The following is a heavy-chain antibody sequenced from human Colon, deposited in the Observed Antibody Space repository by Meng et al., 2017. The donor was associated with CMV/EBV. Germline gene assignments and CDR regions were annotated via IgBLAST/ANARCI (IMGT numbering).Heavy chain of an antibody. CDR2: VTPDGGAT. D-gene: IGHD3-16*01. CDR3: AVGAFSANSRAVDY. J-gene: IGHJ4*02. CDR1: GFTFSSYA. V-gene: IGHV3-74*01. Sequence: GGSLRLSCAASGFTFSSYAMSWVRQVPGKGLVWLSRVTPDGGATSIADSVKGRFIISRDNAKTTLYLQMNNLRPEDTAVYYCAVGAFSANSRAVDYWGQGTLVTVSS.